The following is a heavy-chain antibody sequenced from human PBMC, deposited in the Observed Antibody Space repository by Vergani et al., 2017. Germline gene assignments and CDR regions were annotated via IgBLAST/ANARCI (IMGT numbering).Heavy chain of an antibody. J-gene: IGHJ6*03. CDR3: ARVNTETNGLLYHYYYMDV. CDR1: GGSFTSYH. Sequence: QVQLQQWGGGLLKPSETLSLACVVNGGSFTSYHWTWIRQSPGEGLEWVGDIDHTGRPDYNPSLKSRLTMSVDKSRHQFSLTLNSVTATDTAIYFCARVNTETNGLLYHYYYMDVLGQGTAVAVS. V-gene: IGHV4-34*01. CDR2: IDHTGRP. D-gene: IGHD4-11*01.